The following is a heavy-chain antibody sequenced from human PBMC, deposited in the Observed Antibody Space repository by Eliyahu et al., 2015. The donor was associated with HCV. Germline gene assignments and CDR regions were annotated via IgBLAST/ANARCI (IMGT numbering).Heavy chain of an antibody. CDR2: IXPGDSDT. J-gene: IGHJ4*02. V-gene: IGHV5-51*01. CDR1: GXSFTSXW. CDR3: ARLHAAAGMTY. D-gene: IGHD6-13*01. Sequence: EVQLVQSGAXXKKPGXSLKXSCXSSGXSFTSXWIGWVRQMPGKGLEWMGIIXPGDSDTRYSPSFQGQVTISADKSISTAYLQWSSLKASDTAMYYCARLHAAAGMTYWGQGTLVTVSS.